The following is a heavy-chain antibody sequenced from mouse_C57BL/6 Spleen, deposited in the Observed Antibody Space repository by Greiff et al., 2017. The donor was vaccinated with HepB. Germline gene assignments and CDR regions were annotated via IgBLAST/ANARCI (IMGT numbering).Heavy chain of an antibody. D-gene: IGHD2-5*01. CDR1: GYTFTSYW. V-gene: IGHV1-72*01. CDR3: AREDCSNYVVGASDYFDY. CDR2: IDPNSGGT. J-gene: IGHJ2*01. Sequence: QVHVKQPGAELVKPGASVKLSCKASGYTFTSYWMHWVKQRPGRGLEWIGRIDPNSGGTKYNEKFKSKATLTVDKPSSTAYMQLSSLTSEDSAVYYCAREDCSNYVVGASDYFDYWGQGTTLTVSS.